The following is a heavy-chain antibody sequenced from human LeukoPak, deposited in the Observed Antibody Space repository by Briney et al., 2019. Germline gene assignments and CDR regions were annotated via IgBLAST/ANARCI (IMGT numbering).Heavy chain of an antibody. J-gene: IGHJ6*03. D-gene: IGHD2-2*02. Sequence: PSETLSLTCTVSGGSISSSSYYWGWIRQPPGKGLEWIGSIYYSGSTYYNPSLKSRVTISVDTSKNQFSLKLSSVTAADTAVYYCARHESAAIRWGDEIPYYYMDVWGKGTTVTVSS. V-gene: IGHV4-39*01. CDR1: GGSISSSSYY. CDR2: IYYSGST. CDR3: ARHESAAIRWGDEIPYYYMDV.